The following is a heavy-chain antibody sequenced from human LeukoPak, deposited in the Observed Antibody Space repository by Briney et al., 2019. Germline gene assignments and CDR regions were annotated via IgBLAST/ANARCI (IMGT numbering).Heavy chain of an antibody. D-gene: IGHD3-22*01. CDR1: GFIISDYY. V-gene: IGHV3-11*01. Sequence: GGSLRLSCAASGFIISDYYMSWIRQAPGKGLEWLSYSSTSGSTISYADSVKGRFTISRDNSKNTLYLQMNSLRAEDTAVYYCAKSPYYYDSSGYYYLGLDYWGQGTLVTVSS. CDR2: SSTSGSTI. CDR3: AKSPYYYDSSGYYYLGLDY. J-gene: IGHJ4*02.